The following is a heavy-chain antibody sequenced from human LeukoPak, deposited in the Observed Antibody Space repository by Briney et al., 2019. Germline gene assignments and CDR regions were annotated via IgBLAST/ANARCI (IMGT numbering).Heavy chain of an antibody. CDR3: ARVPDLTGLDY. J-gene: IGHJ4*02. Sequence: ASVKVSCKASGYTFTGYYMHWVRQAPGQGLEWMGRINPNSGGTNYAQKFQGRVTMTGDTSISTAYMELSRLRSDDTAVYYCARVPDLTGLDYWGQGTLVTVSS. CDR2: INPNSGGT. V-gene: IGHV1-2*06. D-gene: IGHD3-9*01. CDR1: GYTFTGYY.